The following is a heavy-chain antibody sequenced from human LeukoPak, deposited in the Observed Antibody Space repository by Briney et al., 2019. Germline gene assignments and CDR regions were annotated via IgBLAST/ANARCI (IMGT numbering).Heavy chain of an antibody. CDR3: ARGLYYDTNGYPALQY. D-gene: IGHD3-22*01. CDR1: GYTFTNYG. Sequence: GASVKVSCKPSGYTFTNYGFTWVRQAPGQGLEWMGWISAYNGNTNYARKVQDRITMTTDTYTSTAYMELRSLGSDDTAVYRCARGLYYDTNGYPALQYWGQGTLVTVSS. J-gene: IGHJ4*02. CDR2: ISAYNGNT. V-gene: IGHV1-18*01.